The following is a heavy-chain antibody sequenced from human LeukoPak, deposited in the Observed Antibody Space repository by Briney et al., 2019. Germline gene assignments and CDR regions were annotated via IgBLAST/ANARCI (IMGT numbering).Heavy chain of an antibody. CDR2: INPSGGST. J-gene: IGHJ4*02. CDR1: GYIFTSYY. Sequence: GASVKVSCKASGYIFTSYYIHWVRQAPGQGLEWMGIINPSGGSTYYAQKFQGRVTMTRDTSTSTAYMELSSLRSEDTAVYYCARVSLGSDRYHFDYWGQGTLVTVSS. D-gene: IGHD3-10*01. CDR3: ARVSLGSDRYHFDY. V-gene: IGHV1-46*01.